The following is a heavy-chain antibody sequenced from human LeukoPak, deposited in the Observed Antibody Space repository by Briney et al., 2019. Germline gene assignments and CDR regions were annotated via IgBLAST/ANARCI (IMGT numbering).Heavy chain of an antibody. D-gene: IGHD3-10*01. J-gene: IGHJ5*02. CDR1: GFTFSSYS. CDR2: ISSSSSTI. V-gene: IGHV3-48*01. CDR3: ARESGSPYNWFDP. Sequence: AGGSLRLSCAASGFTFSSYSMNWVRQAPGKGLEWVSYISSSSSTIYYADSVKGRFTISRDNAKNSLYLQMNSLRAEDTAVYYCARESGSPYNWFDPWGQGTLVTVSS.